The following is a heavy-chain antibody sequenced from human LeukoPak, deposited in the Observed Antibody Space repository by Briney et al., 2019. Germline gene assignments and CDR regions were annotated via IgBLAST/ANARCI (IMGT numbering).Heavy chain of an antibody. CDR1: GFTLSSYA. V-gene: IGHV3-30*04. D-gene: IGHD5-18*01. CDR2: ISYDGSNK. CDR3: AREGQLWFFDY. Sequence: PGGSLRLSCAASGFTLSSYAMHWVRQAPGKGLEWVAVISYDGSNKYYADSVKGRFTISRDNSKNTLYLQMNSLRAEDTAVYYCAREGQLWFFDYWGQGTLVTVSS. J-gene: IGHJ4*02.